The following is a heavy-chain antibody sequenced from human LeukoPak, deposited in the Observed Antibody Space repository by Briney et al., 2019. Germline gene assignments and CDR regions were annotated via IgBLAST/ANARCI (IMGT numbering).Heavy chain of an antibody. CDR2: ISWNSGSI. J-gene: IGHJ4*02. V-gene: IGHV3-9*01. CDR3: AKKGETLTGYSHFDY. Sequence: GGSLRLSCAASGFTFDDYAMHWVRQAPGNGLEWVSGISWNSGSIGYADSVKGRFTISRDNSKNVVYLQMISLRVEDTAVYYCAKKGETLTGYSHFDYWGQGTLVTVSS. D-gene: IGHD3-9*01. CDR1: GFTFDDYA.